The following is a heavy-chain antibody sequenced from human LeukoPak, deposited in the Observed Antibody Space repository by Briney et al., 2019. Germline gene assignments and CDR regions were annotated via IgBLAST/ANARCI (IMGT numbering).Heavy chain of an antibody. J-gene: IGHJ2*01. V-gene: IGHV1-69*05. CDR2: IIPIFGTA. CDR3: ARSSSSSGPPMRYFDL. D-gene: IGHD6-6*01. CDR1: GGTFSSYA. Sequence: GASVKVSCKASGGTFSSYAISWVRQAPGQGLEWMGGIIPIFGTANYAQKFQGRVTITTDESTSTAYMELSSLRSEDTAVYYCARSSSSSGPPMRYFDLWGRGTLVTVSS.